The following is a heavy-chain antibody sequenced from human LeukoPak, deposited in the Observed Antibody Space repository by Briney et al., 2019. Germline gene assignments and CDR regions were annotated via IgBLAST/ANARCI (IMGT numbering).Heavy chain of an antibody. V-gene: IGHV3-15*05. D-gene: IGHD7-27*01. CDR3: ARDNWGSFDY. CDR2: IKGKLDGGTT. CDR1: GLPFSNAW. Sequence: PGGSLRLSCAASGLPFSNAWMSWVRQAPGKGLEWVGRIKGKLDGGTTDHAAPVKGRFTISRDDSKNTLYLQMNSLRAEDTAVYYCARDNWGSFDYWGQGVLITVSS. J-gene: IGHJ4*02.